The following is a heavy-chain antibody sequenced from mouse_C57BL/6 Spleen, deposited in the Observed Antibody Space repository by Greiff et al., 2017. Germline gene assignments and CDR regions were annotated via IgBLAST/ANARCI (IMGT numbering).Heavy chain of an antibody. Sequence: QVQLQQSGAELVRPGSSVKLSCKASGYTFTSYWMHWVKQRPIQGLEWIGNIDPSDSETNYNQKFKDKATLTVDKSSSTAYMQLSSLTSEDSAVYYCAREGYGNYLDYWGQGTTLTVSA. CDR2: IDPSDSET. CDR3: AREGYGNYLDY. J-gene: IGHJ2*01. V-gene: IGHV1-52*01. CDR1: GYTFTSYW. D-gene: IGHD2-1*01.